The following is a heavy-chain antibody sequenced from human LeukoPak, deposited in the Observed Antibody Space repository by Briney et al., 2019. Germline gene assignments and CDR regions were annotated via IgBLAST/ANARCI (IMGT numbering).Heavy chain of an antibody. D-gene: IGHD3-10*01. CDR1: GFTVSTNY. J-gene: IGHJ4*02. Sequence: GGSLRLSCAVSGFTVSTNYMSWVRQAPGKGLEWVSIIYSGGNTYYADSVKGRFTISRDNSKNTLYLQMNSLRVEGTAVYYCARVTGPTSTVVRGVIIPTFDYWGQGTLVTVSS. CDR3: ARVTGPTSTVVRGVIIPTFDY. V-gene: IGHV3-53*01. CDR2: IYSGGNT.